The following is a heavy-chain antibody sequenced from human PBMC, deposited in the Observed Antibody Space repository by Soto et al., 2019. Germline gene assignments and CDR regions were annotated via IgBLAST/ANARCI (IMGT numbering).Heavy chain of an antibody. CDR1: GYTFTSYY. V-gene: IGHV1-46*01. CDR2: INPSGGST. CDR3: ARDGPNFFCSSTSCYTGFDY. D-gene: IGHD2-2*02. Sequence: ASVKVSCKASGYTFTSYYMHWVRQAPGQGLEWMGIINPSGGSTSYAQKFQGRVTMARDTSTSTVYMELSSLRSEDTAVYYCARDGPNFFCSSTSCYTGFDYWGQGTLVTVSS. J-gene: IGHJ4*02.